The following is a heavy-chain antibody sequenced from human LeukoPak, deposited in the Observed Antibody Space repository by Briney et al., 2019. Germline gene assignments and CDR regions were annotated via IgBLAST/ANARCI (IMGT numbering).Heavy chain of an antibody. V-gene: IGHV1-69*04. CDR3: ARRGSAVAGPTFDY. CDR1: GGTFSSYA. CDR2: IIPILGIA. D-gene: IGHD6-19*01. Sequence: SVTVSCKASGGTFSSYAISWVRQAPGQGLEWMGRIIPILGIANYAQKFQGRVTMTRDTSTSTVYMELSSLRSEGTAVYYCARRGSAVAGPTFDYWGQGTLVTVSS. J-gene: IGHJ4*02.